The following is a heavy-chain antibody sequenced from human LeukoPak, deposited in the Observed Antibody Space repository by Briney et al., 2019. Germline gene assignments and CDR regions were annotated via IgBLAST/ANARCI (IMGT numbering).Heavy chain of an antibody. CDR1: GVSLSSYA. D-gene: IGHD1-26*01. J-gene: IGHJ3*02. CDR3: AKDIGHSGSYSDAFDI. CDR2: ISYDGSNK. Sequence: PGGSLRLSCAVAGVSLSSYAMRWVRQAHGKGLEWVAVISYDGSNKYYADSVKGRFTISRHNSKNTLYLQMSSLRAEDTAVYYCAKDIGHSGSYSDAFDIWGQGTMVTVSS. V-gene: IGHV3-30-3*02.